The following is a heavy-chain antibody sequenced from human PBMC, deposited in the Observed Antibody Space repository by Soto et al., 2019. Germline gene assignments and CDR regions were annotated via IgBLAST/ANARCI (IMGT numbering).Heavy chain of an antibody. CDR3: ARGRGTLSYYYYYYMDV. CDR1: GFTVSSNY. Sequence: EVQLVESGGGLVQPGGSLRLSCAASGFTVSSNYMSWVRQAPGKGLEWVSVIYSGGSTYYADSVKGRFTISRDNSKNTLYLQMNSLRAEDTAVYYCARGRGTLSYYYYYYMDVWGKGTTVTVSS. J-gene: IGHJ6*03. CDR2: IYSGGST. D-gene: IGHD2-8*01. V-gene: IGHV3-66*01.